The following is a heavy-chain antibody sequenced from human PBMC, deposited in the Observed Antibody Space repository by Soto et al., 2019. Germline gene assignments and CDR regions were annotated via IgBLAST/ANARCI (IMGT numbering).Heavy chain of an antibody. J-gene: IGHJ6*02. Sequence: QVQLQESGPGLVKPSQTLSLTCTVSGGSISSGGYYWSWIRQHPGKGLEWIGYIYYSGSTYYNPSLKSRVTISVDTSKNQFSLKLSSVTAADTAVYYCATGGYGGTAYYYYYYGMDVWGQGITVTVSS. CDR3: ATGGYGGTAYYYYYYGMDV. CDR2: IYYSGST. D-gene: IGHD1-26*01. V-gene: IGHV4-31*03. CDR1: GGSISSGGYY.